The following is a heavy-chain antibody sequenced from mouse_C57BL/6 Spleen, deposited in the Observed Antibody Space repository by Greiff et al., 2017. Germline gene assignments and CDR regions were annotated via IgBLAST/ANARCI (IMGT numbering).Heavy chain of an antibody. CDR1: GYAFSSSW. V-gene: IGHV1-82*01. Sequence: QVQLKQSGPELVKPGASVKISCKASGYAFSSSWMNWVKQRPGTGLEWIGRIYPGDGDTNYNGKFKGKATLTADKSSSTAYMQLSSLTSEDSAVYFCARGATTGAMDYWGQGTSVTVSS. D-gene: IGHD3-1*01. CDR2: IYPGDGDT. CDR3: ARGATTGAMDY. J-gene: IGHJ4*01.